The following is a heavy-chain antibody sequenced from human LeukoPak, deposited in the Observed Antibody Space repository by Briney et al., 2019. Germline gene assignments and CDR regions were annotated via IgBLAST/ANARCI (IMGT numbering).Heavy chain of an antibody. V-gene: IGHV4-34*01. CDR3: ARVIAVAYFDY. CDR2: INHSGNT. CDR1: GGSFSGYY. Sequence: PSETLSLTCAVYGGSFSGYYWSWIRQPPGKGLEWIGEINHSGNTNYNPSLKSRVTISVDTSKNQFSLKLSSVTAADTAVYYCARVIAVAYFDYWGQGTLVTVSS. D-gene: IGHD6-19*01. J-gene: IGHJ4*02.